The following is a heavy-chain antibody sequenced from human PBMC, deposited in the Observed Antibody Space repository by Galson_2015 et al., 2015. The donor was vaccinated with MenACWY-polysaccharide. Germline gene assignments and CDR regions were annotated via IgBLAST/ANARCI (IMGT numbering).Heavy chain of an antibody. CDR2: IYPSDSDV. D-gene: IGHD3-10*01. CDR3: ARKDHGTGSMDV. J-gene: IGHJ6*02. V-gene: IGHV5-51*01. CDR1: GYLFTSFA. Sequence: QSGAEVKKPGESLQISCKASGYLFTSFAIGWVRQMPGKGLEWLGIIYPSDSDVKYNPSFQGQVTFSADRSTNTAYLQWNSLKASDSAMYYCARKDHGTGSMDVWGQGTTVTVSS.